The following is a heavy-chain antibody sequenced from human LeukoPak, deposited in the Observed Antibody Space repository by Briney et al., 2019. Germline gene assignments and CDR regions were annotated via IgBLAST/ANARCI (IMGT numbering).Heavy chain of an antibody. J-gene: IGHJ3*01. CDR1: GGSISSYY. V-gene: IGHV4-59*12. CDR2: IYYSGST. CDR3: ARVNIAVAGDASDV. Sequence: SETLSLTCTVSGGSISSYYWSWIRQPPGKGLEWIGYIYYSGSTNYNPSLKSRVTISVDRSKNQFSLKLSSVTAADTAVYYCARVNIAVAGDASDVWGRGTMVTVSS. D-gene: IGHD6-19*01.